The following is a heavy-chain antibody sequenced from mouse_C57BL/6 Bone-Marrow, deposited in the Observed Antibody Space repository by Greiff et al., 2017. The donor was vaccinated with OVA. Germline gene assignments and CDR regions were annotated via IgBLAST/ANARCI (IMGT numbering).Heavy chain of an antibody. J-gene: IGHJ2*01. D-gene: IGHD4-1*01. V-gene: IGHV5-4*01. Sequence: EVKVVESGGGLVKPGGSLKLSCAASGFTFSSYAMSWVRQTPEKRLEWVATISDGGSYTYYPDNVKGRFTISRDNAKNNLYLQMSHLKSEDTAMYYCARDGNLAGTNRDYFDYWGQGTTLTVSS. CDR1: GFTFSSYA. CDR3: ARDGNLAGTNRDYFDY. CDR2: ISDGGSYT.